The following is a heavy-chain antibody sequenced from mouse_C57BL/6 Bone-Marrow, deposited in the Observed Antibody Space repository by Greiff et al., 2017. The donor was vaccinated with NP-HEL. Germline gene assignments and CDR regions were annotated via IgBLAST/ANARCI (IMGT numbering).Heavy chain of an antibody. V-gene: IGHV1-82*01. CDR2: IYPGAGDT. D-gene: IGHD1-1*01. J-gene: IGHJ2*01. CDR1: GYAFSSSW. Sequence: QVQLQQSGAELVKPGASVTISCKASGYAFSSSWMHWVKQRPGKGLEWIGGIYPGAGDTNYNGKFTGKATLTADKSSSTAYIELRSLTSEDSAVYFCARSNTTVKHFDYWGQGTTLTVSS. CDR3: ARSNTTVKHFDY.